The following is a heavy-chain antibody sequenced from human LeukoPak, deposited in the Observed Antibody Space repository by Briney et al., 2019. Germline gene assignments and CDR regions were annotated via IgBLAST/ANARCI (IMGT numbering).Heavy chain of an antibody. CDR1: GYRFTGYY. CDR3: ARRASGSLASDY. CDR2: INPNSGGT. J-gene: IGHJ4*02. Sequence: ASVKVSLKASGYRFTGYYMHWVRQAPGQGLEWMGWINPNSGGTNYAQKFQGRVTMTRDTSISTAYMELSRLRSGDTAVYYCARRASGSLASDYWGQGTLVTVSS. V-gene: IGHV1-2*02. D-gene: IGHD1-26*01.